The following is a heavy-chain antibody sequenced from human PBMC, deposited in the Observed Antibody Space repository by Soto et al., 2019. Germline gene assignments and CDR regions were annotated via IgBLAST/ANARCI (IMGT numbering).Heavy chain of an antibody. D-gene: IGHD3-3*01. CDR3: AARFLEWLFVDY. V-gene: IGHV1-24*01. CDR1: GYTLTELS. CDR2: FDPEDGET. Sequence: EASVKVSCKVSGYTLTELSMHWVRQAPGKGLEWMGGFDPEDGETIYAQKFQGRVTMTEDTSTDTAYMELSSLRSEDTAVYYCAARFLEWLFVDYWGQGTLVTVSS. J-gene: IGHJ4*02.